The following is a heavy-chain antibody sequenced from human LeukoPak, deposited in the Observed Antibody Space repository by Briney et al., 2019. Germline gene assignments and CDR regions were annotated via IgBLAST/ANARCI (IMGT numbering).Heavy chain of an antibody. CDR1: GFTFSSHA. D-gene: IGHD6-13*01. J-gene: IGHJ4*02. Sequence: GGSLRLSWAASGFTFSSHAIHWVRQVPGKGLEWVAVISYDGSDKYHADSVKGRFTISRDNSKNTLYLQMNSLRAEDTAVYYCSRGGLKYSSSWYLDYWGQGTLVTVSS. CDR2: ISYDGSDK. V-gene: IGHV3-30*04. CDR3: SRGGLKYSSSWYLDY.